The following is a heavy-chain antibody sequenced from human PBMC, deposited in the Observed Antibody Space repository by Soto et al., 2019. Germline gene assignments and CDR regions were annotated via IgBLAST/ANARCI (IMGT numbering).Heavy chain of an antibody. CDR1: GFTFSSFW. V-gene: IGHV3-7*01. CDR2: INPDGSEK. Sequence: XGSLRLSCAASGFTFSSFWMDWVRQAPGKGLEWVGNINPDGSEKHYVDSVKGRFTISRDNAKNSLYLHMSSLTAEDSALYYCSRSLDSWGQGTRVTVSS. CDR3: SRSLDS. J-gene: IGHJ4*02.